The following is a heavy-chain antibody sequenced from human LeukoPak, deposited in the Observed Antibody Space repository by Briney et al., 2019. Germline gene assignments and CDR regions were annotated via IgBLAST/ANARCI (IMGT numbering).Heavy chain of an antibody. CDR3: ARDSGGDYFDY. J-gene: IGHJ4*02. CDR2: IYSGGST. Sequence: GGSLRLSCAASGFTVSSNYMSWVRQAPGKGLEWVSVIYSGGSTYYADSVKGRFTISRDNSKNTLYLQMNSLRAEDTDVYYCARDSGGDYFDYWGQGTLVTVSS. CDR1: GFTVSSNY. V-gene: IGHV3-53*01. D-gene: IGHD3-16*01.